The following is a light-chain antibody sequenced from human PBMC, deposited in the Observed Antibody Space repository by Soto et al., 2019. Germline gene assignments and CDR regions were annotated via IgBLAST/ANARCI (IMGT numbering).Light chain of an antibody. CDR1: QSVSSSY. CDR3: QQYGSSPLT. J-gene: IGKJ4*01. CDR2: DAS. V-gene: IGKV3D-20*01. Sequence: EIVLTQSPATLSLSPGERATLSCGAGQSVSSSYLACYQQKPGLAPRLLIYDASSRATGIPDRFSGSGSGTDFTLTISRLEPEDFAVYYCQQYGSSPLTFGGGTKVEIK.